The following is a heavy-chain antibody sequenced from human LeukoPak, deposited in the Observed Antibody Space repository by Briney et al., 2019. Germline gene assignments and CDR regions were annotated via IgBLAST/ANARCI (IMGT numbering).Heavy chain of an antibody. CDR3: ARDKRAVSDAFDI. V-gene: IGHV4-34*01. CDR2: INHSGST. CDR1: GGSFSGYY. Sequence: PSETLSLTCAVYGGSFSGYYWSWIRQPPGKGLEWIGEINHSGSTNYNPSLKSRVTISVDTSKNQFSLKLSSVTAADTAVYYCARDKRAVSDAFDIWGQGTMVTVSS. J-gene: IGHJ3*02.